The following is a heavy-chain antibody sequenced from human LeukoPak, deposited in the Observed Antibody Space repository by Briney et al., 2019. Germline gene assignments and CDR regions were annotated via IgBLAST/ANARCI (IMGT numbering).Heavy chain of an antibody. V-gene: IGHV3-64*01. J-gene: IGHJ4*02. Sequence: GGSLRLSCAASGFTFSSYAMHWVCQAPGKGLEYVSAISSNGGSTYYANSVKGRFTISRDNSKNTLYLQMGSLRAEDMAVYYCARGADIVVVPAPRSSAPDYWGQGTLVTVSS. CDR2: ISSNGGST. CDR3: ARGADIVVVPAPRSSAPDY. D-gene: IGHD2-2*01. CDR1: GFTFSSYA.